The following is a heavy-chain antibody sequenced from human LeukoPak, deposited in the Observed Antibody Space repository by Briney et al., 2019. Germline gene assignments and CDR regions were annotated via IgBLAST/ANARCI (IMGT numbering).Heavy chain of an antibody. D-gene: IGHD2-2*02. CDR3: ARILDSYCSSTSCYTASYAFDI. CDR1: GGTFSSYA. J-gene: IGHJ3*02. Sequence: ASVKVSCKASGGTFSSYAISWVRQAPGQGLKWMGGIIPIFGTANYAQKFQGRVTITADESTSTAYMELSSLRSEDTAVYYCARILDSYCSSTSCYTASYAFDIWGQGTMVTVSS. CDR2: IIPIFGTA. V-gene: IGHV1-69*13.